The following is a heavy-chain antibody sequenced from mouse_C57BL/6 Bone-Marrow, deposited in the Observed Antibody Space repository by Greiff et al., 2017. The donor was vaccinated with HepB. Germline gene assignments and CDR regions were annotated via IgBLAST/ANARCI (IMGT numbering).Heavy chain of an antibody. V-gene: IGHV1-82*01. Sequence: VQLQQSGPELVKPGASVKISCKASGYAFSSSWMNWVKQRPGKGLEWIGRIYPGDGDTNYNGKFKGKATLTADKSSSTAYMQLSSLTSEDSAVYFCARRLGGDDYWGQGTTRTVSS. J-gene: IGHJ2*01. CDR3: ARRLGGDDY. D-gene: IGHD4-1*01. CDR1: GYAFSSSW. CDR2: IYPGDGDT.